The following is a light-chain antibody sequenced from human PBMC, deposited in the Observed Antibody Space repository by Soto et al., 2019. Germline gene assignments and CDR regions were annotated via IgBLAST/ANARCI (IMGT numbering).Light chain of an antibody. CDR2: EVS. J-gene: IGLJ1*01. CDR3: SSYTITSALYV. V-gene: IGLV2-14*01. Sequence: QSVLTQPASVSGSPGQSITISCTGTSGDVGGYNYVSWYQQHPGKAPKLMIYEVSNRPSGVSNRFSGSKSGNTASLTISGLQGEDEADYYCSSYTITSALYVFGPGTKVTVL. CDR1: SGDVGGYNY.